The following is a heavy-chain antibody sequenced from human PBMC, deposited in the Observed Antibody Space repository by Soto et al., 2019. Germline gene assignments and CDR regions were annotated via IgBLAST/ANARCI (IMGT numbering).Heavy chain of an antibody. V-gene: IGHV4-59*01. Sequence: SETLSLTCTVSGGSISSYYWSWIRQPPGKGLEWIGYIYYSGSTNYNPSLKSRVTISVDTSKNQFSLKLSSVTAADTAVYYCARAFPGYRILFDYWGQGTLVTVSS. CDR3: ARAFPGYRILFDY. CDR1: GGSISSYY. CDR2: IYYSGST. D-gene: IGHD2-2*03. J-gene: IGHJ4*02.